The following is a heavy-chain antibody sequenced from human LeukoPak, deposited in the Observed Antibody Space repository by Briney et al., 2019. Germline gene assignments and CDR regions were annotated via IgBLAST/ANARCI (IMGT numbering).Heavy chain of an antibody. D-gene: IGHD3-10*01. CDR1: GGSISSSSYY. CDR3: ARELLWFGEYTQPIGY. J-gene: IGHJ4*02. Sequence: SETLSLTCTVSGGSISSSSYYWGWIRQPPGKGLEWIGSIYYSGSTYYNPSLKSRVTISVDTSKNQFSLKLSSVTAADTAVYYCARELLWFGEYTQPIGYWGQGTLVTVSS. CDR2: IYYSGST. V-gene: IGHV4-39*07.